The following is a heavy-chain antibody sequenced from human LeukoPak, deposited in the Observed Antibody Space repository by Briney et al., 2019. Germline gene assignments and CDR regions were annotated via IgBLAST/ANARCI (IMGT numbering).Heavy chain of an antibody. V-gene: IGHV3-7*01. CDR3: ARLRGGAY. D-gene: IGHD3-10*01. Sequence: GGSLRLSCAASGFTFSTYWMTWVRQAPGKGLEWVANIKQDGSETYYVDSVKGRFTISRDNAKNSLYLQMNSLRAEDTALYYCARLRGGAYWGQGTLVTVSS. CDR2: IKQDGSET. CDR1: GFTFSTYW. J-gene: IGHJ4*02.